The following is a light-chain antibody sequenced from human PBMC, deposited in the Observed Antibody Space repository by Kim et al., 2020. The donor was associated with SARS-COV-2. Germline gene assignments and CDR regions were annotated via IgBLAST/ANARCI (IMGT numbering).Light chain of an antibody. CDR2: GAS. Sequence: PSGTPGERATRSCRASQRVNIDLAWYQQKPGQAPRRLIYGASTRATDIPARFSGSGSGTEFTLTISSLQSEDFAVYYCQQYNKGYTFGQGTKLEI. CDR1: QRVNID. CDR3: QQYNKGYT. V-gene: IGKV3-15*01. J-gene: IGKJ2*01.